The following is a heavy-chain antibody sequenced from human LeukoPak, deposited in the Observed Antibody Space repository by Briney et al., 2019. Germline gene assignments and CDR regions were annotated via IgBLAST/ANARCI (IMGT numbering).Heavy chain of an antibody. Sequence: GASVKVSCKASGYTFTSYYMHWVRQAPGQGLDWMGIINPSGGSTSYAQKFQGRVTMPRDMSTSTVYMELSRLRSEDTAVYYCARDVKIAARLTYFDYWGQGTLVTVSS. CDR2: INPSGGST. D-gene: IGHD6-6*01. J-gene: IGHJ4*02. V-gene: IGHV1-46*01. CDR1: GYTFTSYY. CDR3: ARDVKIAARLTYFDY.